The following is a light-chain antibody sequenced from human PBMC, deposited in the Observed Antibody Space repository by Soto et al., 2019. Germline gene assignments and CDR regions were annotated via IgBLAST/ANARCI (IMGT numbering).Light chain of an antibody. CDR3: QQYGSSPRT. V-gene: IGKV3-20*01. J-gene: IGKJ3*01. Sequence: EIVLTQSPGTLSLSPGERATLSCRASQSVSSSYLAWFQQKPGQAPRLLIYGTSGRATGIPGRFSGSGSGTDFTLTISRLEPEDFAVYYCQQYGSSPRTFGPGTKVDIK. CDR2: GTS. CDR1: QSVSSSY.